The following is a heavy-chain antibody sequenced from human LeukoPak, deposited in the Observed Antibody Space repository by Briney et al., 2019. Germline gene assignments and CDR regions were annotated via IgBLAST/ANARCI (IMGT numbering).Heavy chain of an antibody. CDR1: GFTFSSYA. CDR2: ISYDGSNK. J-gene: IGHJ4*02. Sequence: GGSLRPSCAASGFTFSSYAMHWVRQAPGKGLEWVAVISYDGSNKYYADSVKGRFTISRDNSKNTLYLQMNSLRAEDTAVYYCARSDDYSNYGGVYWGQGTLVTVSS. V-gene: IGHV3-30-3*01. CDR3: ARSDDYSNYGGVY. D-gene: IGHD4-11*01.